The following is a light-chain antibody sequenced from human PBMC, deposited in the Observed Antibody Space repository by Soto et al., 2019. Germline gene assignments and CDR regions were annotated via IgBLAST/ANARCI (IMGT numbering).Light chain of an antibody. Sequence: EIVMTQSPATLSVSPGERATLSCRASQSVSSNLAWYQQKPGQAPRLLIYGASTRATGIPARFSGSGSETEFTLTISSLQSEAVAVYYCQQYNKWPPWTFGQGTKVEIK. CDR1: QSVSSN. J-gene: IGKJ1*01. CDR2: GAS. CDR3: QQYNKWPPWT. V-gene: IGKV3-15*01.